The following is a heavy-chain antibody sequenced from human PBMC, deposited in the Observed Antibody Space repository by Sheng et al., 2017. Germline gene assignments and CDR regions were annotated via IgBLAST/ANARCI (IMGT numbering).Heavy chain of an antibody. CDR1: GGSTSTSDHY. J-gene: IGHJ3*01. D-gene: IGHD4-17*01. CDR3: ASVGARASVTSYNGFDV. V-gene: IGHV4-30-4*08. Sequence: QVQLQESGPGLVKPSQTLSLSYTVSGGSTSTSDHYWSWIRQPPGKGLEWIAYIFYDGSTYYNPSLKSRVTISLDTSMTQFSLKVSSVTASDTAIYYCASVGARASVTSYNGFDVWGPGTVVTV. CDR2: IFYDGST.